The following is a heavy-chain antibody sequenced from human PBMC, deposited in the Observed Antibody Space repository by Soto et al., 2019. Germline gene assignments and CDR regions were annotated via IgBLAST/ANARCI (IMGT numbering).Heavy chain of an antibody. CDR2: ISWNSASI. J-gene: IGHJ4*02. Sequence: EVQLVESGGGLVQPGRSLRLSCAASGFTFDDFAMHWVRQPPGKGLEWVSGISWNSASIVYADSAKGRFTISRDNAKNPLYLQLDSLGVEDTAFYYCAKGPGLVASSGSPDSWGQGTLVSVSS. D-gene: IGHD2-8*02. CDR3: AKGPGLVASSGSPDS. V-gene: IGHV3-9*01. CDR1: GFTFDDFA.